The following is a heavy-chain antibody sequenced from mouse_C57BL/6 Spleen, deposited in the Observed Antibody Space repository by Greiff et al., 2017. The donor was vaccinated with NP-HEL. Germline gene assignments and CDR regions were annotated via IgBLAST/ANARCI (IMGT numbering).Heavy chain of an antibody. CDR3: AFYYSNYDYAMDY. J-gene: IGHJ4*01. Sequence: QVQLKESGAELVRPGTSVKVSCKASGYAFTNYLIEWVKQRPGQGLEWIGVINPGSGGTTYNEKFKGKATLTADKSSSTAYMQLSSLTSEDSAVYFCAFYYSNYDYAMDYWGQGTSVTVSS. CDR1: GYAFTNYL. D-gene: IGHD2-5*01. CDR2: INPGSGGT. V-gene: IGHV1-54*01.